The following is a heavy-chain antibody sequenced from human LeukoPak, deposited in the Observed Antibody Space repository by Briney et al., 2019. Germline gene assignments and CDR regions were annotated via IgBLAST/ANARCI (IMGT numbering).Heavy chain of an antibody. CDR1: GGTFSSYA. J-gene: IGHJ4*02. D-gene: IGHD6-19*01. Sequence: RASVKVSCKASGGTFSSYAISWVRQAPGQELEWMGRIIPILGIANYAQKFQGRVTITADKSTSTAYMELSSLRSEDTAVYYCARGPYSSGWSGTGVYYFDYWGQGTLVTVSS. V-gene: IGHV1-69*04. CDR3: ARGPYSSGWSGTGVYYFDY. CDR2: IIPILGIA.